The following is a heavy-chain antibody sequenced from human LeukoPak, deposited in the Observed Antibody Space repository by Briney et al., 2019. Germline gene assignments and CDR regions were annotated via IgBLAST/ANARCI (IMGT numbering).Heavy chain of an antibody. D-gene: IGHD6-19*01. V-gene: IGHV3-48*04. CDR2: ISSSGSTI. CDR1: GFFISTYI. CDR3: ARSLEQWLVTFDY. Sequence: GGSLRLSCVASGFFISTYIMNWVRQAPGKGLEWVSYISSSGSTIYYADSVKGRFTISRDNAKNSLYLQMNSLRAEDTAVYYCARSLEQWLVTFDYWGQGTLVTVSS. J-gene: IGHJ4*02.